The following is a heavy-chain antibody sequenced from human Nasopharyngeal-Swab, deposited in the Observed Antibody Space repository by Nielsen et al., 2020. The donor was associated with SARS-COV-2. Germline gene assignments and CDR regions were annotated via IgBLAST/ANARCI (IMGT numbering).Heavy chain of an antibody. Sequence: GESLKISCAASGFTFSSYAMHWVRQAPGKGLEWVAVISFDGSKKYYADSVKGRFTISRDSSKNTLYLQMNSLRAEDTAVYYCARDFWDYYGSGSRQRFDYWGQGTLVTVSS. J-gene: IGHJ4*02. CDR3: ARDFWDYYGSGSRQRFDY. V-gene: IGHV3-30*04. D-gene: IGHD3-10*01. CDR1: GFTFSSYA. CDR2: ISFDGSKK.